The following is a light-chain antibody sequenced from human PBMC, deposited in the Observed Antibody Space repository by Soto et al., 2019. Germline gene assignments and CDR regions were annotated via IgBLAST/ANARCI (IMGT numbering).Light chain of an antibody. CDR3: QQYGTSPWT. CDR1: QSVSSN. V-gene: IGKV3-15*01. CDR2: GAS. J-gene: IGKJ1*01. Sequence: EIVMTQSPATLSVSPGERATLSCRARQSVSSNVAWYQQIPGQTPRLLIYGASTRATGIPVRFSGSGSGTEFTLTISSLQSEDFAVYYCQQYGTSPWTFGQGTKVDIK.